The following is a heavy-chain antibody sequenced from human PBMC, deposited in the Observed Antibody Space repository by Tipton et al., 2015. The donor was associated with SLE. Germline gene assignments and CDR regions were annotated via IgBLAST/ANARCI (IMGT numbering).Heavy chain of an antibody. J-gene: IGHJ5*02. D-gene: IGHD6-19*01. CDR2: IYYSGST. V-gene: IGHV4-30-4*01. CDR3: ARDLRVGSSGWPDP. CDR1: GGSISSGDYY. Sequence: TLSLTCTVSGGSISSGDYYWSWIRQPPGKGLEWIGYIYYSGSTYYNPSLKSRVTISVDTSKNQFSLKLSSVTAADTAVYYWARDLRVGSSGWPDPWGQGTLVTVSS.